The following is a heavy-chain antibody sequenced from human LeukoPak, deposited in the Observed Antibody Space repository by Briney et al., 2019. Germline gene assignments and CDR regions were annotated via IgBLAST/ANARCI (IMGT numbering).Heavy chain of an antibody. Sequence: GGSLRLSCAASGFTVSSNYMSWVRQAPGKGLEWVSAISGSGGSTYYADSVKGRFTISRDNSKNTLYLQMNSLRAEDTAVYYCAKAGAVVVVAAKYFDYWGQGTLVTVSS. CDR2: ISGSGGST. J-gene: IGHJ4*02. D-gene: IGHD2-15*01. CDR1: GFTVSSNY. V-gene: IGHV3-23*01. CDR3: AKAGAVVVVAAKYFDY.